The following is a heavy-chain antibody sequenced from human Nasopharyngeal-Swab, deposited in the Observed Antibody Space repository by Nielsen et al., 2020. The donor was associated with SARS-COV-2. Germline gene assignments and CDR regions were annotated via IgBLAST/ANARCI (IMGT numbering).Heavy chain of an antibody. CDR2: ISSSSSYI. V-gene: IGHV3-21*01. Sequence: VRQAPGKGLEWVSSISSSSSYIHYADSVKGRFTISRDNAKNSLYLQMNSLRAEDTAVYYCAKGYYDFWSGHYWGQGTLVTVSS. J-gene: IGHJ4*02. CDR3: AKGYYDFWSGHY. D-gene: IGHD3-3*01.